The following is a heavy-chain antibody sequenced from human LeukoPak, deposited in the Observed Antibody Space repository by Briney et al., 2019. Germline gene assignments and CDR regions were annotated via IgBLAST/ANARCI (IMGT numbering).Heavy chain of an antibody. J-gene: IGHJ4*02. CDR1: GYTFISYG. CDR3: ASSGYYYDSSGYSSY. D-gene: IGHD3-22*01. V-gene: IGHV1-2*02. CDR2: INPNSGGT. Sequence: ASVKVSCKASGYTFISYGLNWVRQAPGQGLEWMGWINPNSGGTNYAQKFQGRVTMTRDTSISTAYMELSRLRSDDTAVYYCASSGYYYDSSGYSSYWGQGTLVTVSS.